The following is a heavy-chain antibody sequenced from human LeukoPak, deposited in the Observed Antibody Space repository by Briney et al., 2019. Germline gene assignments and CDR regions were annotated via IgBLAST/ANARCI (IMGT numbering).Heavy chain of an antibody. Sequence: GGSLRLSCAASGFTFSSYSMNWVRQAPGRGLEWVSSISSSSSYIYYADSVKGRFTISRDNAKNSLYLQMNSLRAEDTAVYYCARDNYYGSGSYYNPACFGYWGQGTLVTVSS. J-gene: IGHJ4*02. D-gene: IGHD3-10*01. V-gene: IGHV3-21*01. CDR3: ARDNYYGSGSYYNPACFGY. CDR1: GFTFSSYS. CDR2: ISSSSSYI.